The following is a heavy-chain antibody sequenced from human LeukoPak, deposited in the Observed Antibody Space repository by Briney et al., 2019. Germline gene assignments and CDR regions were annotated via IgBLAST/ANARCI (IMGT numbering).Heavy chain of an antibody. V-gene: IGHV1-46*01. J-gene: IGHJ4*02. CDR3: ARDSHYYGSGSYDY. Sequence: GASVKVSCKASGYTFTGYYMHWVRQAPGQGLEWMGIINPSGGSTSYAQKFQGRVTMTRDTSTSTAYMELKSLRSDDTAVYYCARDSHYYGSGSYDYWGQGTLVTVSS. D-gene: IGHD3-10*01. CDR2: INPSGGST. CDR1: GYTFTGYY.